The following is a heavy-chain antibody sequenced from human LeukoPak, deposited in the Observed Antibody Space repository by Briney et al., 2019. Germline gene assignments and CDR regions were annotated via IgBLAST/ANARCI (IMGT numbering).Heavy chain of an antibody. D-gene: IGHD3-16*01. CDR2: ISGSGGST. CDR3: AKAPMITSFDY. Sequence: GVSLRLSCAASGYTFSSDTMSWVRQAPGKGLEWVSAISGSGGSTYYADSVKGRFTISRDNSKNTLYLQMNSLRAEDTAVYYCAKAPMITSFDYWGQGTLVTVSS. V-gene: IGHV3-23*01. J-gene: IGHJ4*02. CDR1: GYTFSSDT.